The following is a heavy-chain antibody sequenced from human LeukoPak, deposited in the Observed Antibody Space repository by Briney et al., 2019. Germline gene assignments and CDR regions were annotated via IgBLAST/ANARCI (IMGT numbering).Heavy chain of an antibody. CDR3: AKRPNYYDSSGSGYYFDY. D-gene: IGHD3-22*01. CDR2: ISGSGGST. Sequence: PGGSLSLSCAASGFTFSSYAMSWVRQAPGKGLEWVSAISGSGGSTYYADSVKGRFTISRDNSKNTLYLQMNSLRAEDTAVYYCAKRPNYYDSSGSGYYFDYWGQGTLVTVSS. V-gene: IGHV3-23*01. J-gene: IGHJ4*02. CDR1: GFTFSSYA.